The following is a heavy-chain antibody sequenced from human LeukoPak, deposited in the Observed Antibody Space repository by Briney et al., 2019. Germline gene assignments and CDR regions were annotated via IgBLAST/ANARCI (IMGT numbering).Heavy chain of an antibody. CDR2: INTNTGNP. CDR1: GYTFTSYA. J-gene: IGHJ6*03. CDR3: AREGYDFWSGYYYYYYYYMDV. D-gene: IGHD3-3*01. Sequence: ASLKVSCKASGYTFTSYAMNWVRQAPGQGLEWMGWINTNTGNPTYAQGFTGRFVFSLDTSVSTAYLQISSLKAEDTAVYYCAREGYDFWSGYYYYYYYYMDVWGKGTTVTVSS. V-gene: IGHV7-4-1*02.